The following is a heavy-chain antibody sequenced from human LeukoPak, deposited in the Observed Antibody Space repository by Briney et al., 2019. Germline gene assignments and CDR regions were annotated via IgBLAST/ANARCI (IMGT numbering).Heavy chain of an antibody. V-gene: IGHV3-7*01. CDR2: IKQDGSEK. CDR3: TRDFGRSSYYFDF. CDR1: GFTFNGYW. Sequence: PGGALRLSCAASGFTFNGYWMSWVRQAPREGLEGVANIKQDGSEKYYVDSVRGRVTISRDNAENSLFLQMNRLRVEDTAVYYCTRDFGRSSYYFDFWGQGTLVTVSS. J-gene: IGHJ4*02. D-gene: IGHD3-3*01.